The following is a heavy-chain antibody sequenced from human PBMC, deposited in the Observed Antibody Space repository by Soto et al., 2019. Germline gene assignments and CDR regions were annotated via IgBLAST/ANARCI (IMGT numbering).Heavy chain of an antibody. V-gene: IGHV3-33*01. CDR1: GFTFHNYG. CDR3: ASPHQWLDLTIAPAY. D-gene: IGHD6-19*01. CDR2: IFFDGSKE. Sequence: QVQLVESGGGVVQPGRSLRLSCAASGFTFHNYGMHWVRQAPGKGLEWVAIIFFDGSKEFYADSVKGRFTISRDNSKNTLYLQMNTLRVEDTAVYYCASPHQWLDLTIAPAYWGQGTLVTVSS. J-gene: IGHJ4*02.